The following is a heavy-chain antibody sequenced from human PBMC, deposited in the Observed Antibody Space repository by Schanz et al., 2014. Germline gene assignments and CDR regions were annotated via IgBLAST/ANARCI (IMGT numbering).Heavy chain of an antibody. V-gene: IGHV3-11*04. J-gene: IGHJ4*02. D-gene: IGHD2-15*01. CDR1: GFTFSDYY. CDR2: ISRDGKTA. Sequence: QVQLVESGGGLVKPGGSLRLSCAASGFTFSDYYMSWIRQAPGKGLEWVSRISRDGKTANKADSVKGRFTVSRDNAKNRLYLQMNNLTAGDTAVYYCARDKGGGRDYWGQGTLVTVSS. CDR3: ARDKGGGRDY.